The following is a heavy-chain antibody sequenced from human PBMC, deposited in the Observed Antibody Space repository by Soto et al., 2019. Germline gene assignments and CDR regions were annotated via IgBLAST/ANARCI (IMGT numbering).Heavy chain of an antibody. V-gene: IGHV4-34*01. D-gene: IGHD2-15*01. J-gene: IGHJ3*02. CDR1: GGSFSGYY. Sequence: SETLSLTCAVYGGSFSGYYWSWIRQPPGKGLEWIGEINHSGSTNYNPSLKSRVTISVDTSKNQFSLKLSSVTAADTAVYYCARGRLPKQNAFDIWGQGTMVTVSS. CDR3: ARGRLPKQNAFDI. CDR2: INHSGST.